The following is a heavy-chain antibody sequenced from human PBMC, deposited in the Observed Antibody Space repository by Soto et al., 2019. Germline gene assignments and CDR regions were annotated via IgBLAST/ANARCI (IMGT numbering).Heavy chain of an antibody. CDR2: IKSKTDGGTT. CDR3: TTAVDIGPTITEK. Sequence: EVQLVDSGGGLVKPGGSLRLSCAASGFTSSNAWMSWVRQAPGKGLEWVGRIKSKTDGGTTDYAASVKGRCTSSRDDSKNTLYLQMGSLKTEDTGVYYCTTAVDIGPTITEKWGQGTLVTVSS. V-gene: IGHV3-15*07. CDR1: GFTSSNAW. J-gene: IGHJ4*02. D-gene: IGHD5-12*01.